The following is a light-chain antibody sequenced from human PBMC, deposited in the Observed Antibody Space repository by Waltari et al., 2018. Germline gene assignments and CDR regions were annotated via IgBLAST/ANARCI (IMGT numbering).Light chain of an antibody. Sequence: QSVLTQPPSVSGAPGQRVTIPYTGSGSTIGAGYDVHWYQQLPGKAPKLPIYGTSTRPLGVPDRYFGSQSGTSASLAITGLQAEDEADYYCQSYDTSLSVVFGGGTKLTVL. CDR3: QSYDTSLSVV. J-gene: IGLJ2*01. CDR1: GSTIGAGYD. V-gene: IGLV1-40*01. CDR2: GTS.